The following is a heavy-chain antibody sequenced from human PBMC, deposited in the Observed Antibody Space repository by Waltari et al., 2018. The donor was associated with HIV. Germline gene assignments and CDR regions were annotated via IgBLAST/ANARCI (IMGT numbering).Heavy chain of an antibody. J-gene: IGHJ5*02. Sequence: RLVESGGDSVRPGGALRLSCTASGFSVGKNSMSWVRQASGKGLGWVSTIYGVERTVYADAVEGRFSTSRETSKNMVHLLMDSLRTEDSAVYYCVREVFYYEESGRPGWFDPWGQGTLVAVSS. CDR3: VREVFYYEESGRPGWFDP. V-gene: IGHV3-66*01. CDR2: IYGVERT. D-gene: IGHD3-16*01. CDR1: GFSVGKNS.